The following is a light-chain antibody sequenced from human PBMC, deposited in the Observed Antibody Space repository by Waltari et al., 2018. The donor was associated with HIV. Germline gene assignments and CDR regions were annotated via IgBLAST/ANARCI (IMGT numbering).Light chain of an antibody. CDR1: QRVPSSY. V-gene: IGKV3-20*01. Sequence: EIVLTQSPDTLSLSPGERATLSCRASQRVPSSYLAWYQHNPAQAPRLLIYDASSRATGIPDRFSGSGSGTDFTLTISRLEPEDFAVYYCHQYDTSPRTFGQGTKVEIK. CDR2: DAS. CDR3: HQYDTSPRT. J-gene: IGKJ1*01.